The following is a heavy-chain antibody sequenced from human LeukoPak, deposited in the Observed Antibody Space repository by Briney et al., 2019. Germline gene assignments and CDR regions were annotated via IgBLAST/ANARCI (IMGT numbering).Heavy chain of an antibody. D-gene: IGHD1-26*01. J-gene: IGHJ3*02. CDR3: ARDPDIVGAPDDAFDI. Sequence: SETLSLTCTVSGYSISSGYYWGWIRQPPGKGLEWIGSIYHSGSTYYNPSLKSRVTISVDTSKNQFSLKLSSVTAADTAVYYCARDPDIVGAPDDAFDIWGQGTMVTVSS. V-gene: IGHV4-38-2*02. CDR1: GYSISSGYY. CDR2: IYHSGST.